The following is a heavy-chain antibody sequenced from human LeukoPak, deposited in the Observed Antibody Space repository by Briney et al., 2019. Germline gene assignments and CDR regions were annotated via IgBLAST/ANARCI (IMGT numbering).Heavy chain of an antibody. CDR1: GYTFTSYD. Sequence: GASVKVSCKASGYTFTSYDINWVRQATGQGLEWMGWMNPNSGNTGYVQKFQGRVTITRNTSISTAYMELSSLRSGDTAVYYCARRRSIAVAGTSNWFDPWGQGTLVTVSS. J-gene: IGHJ5*02. V-gene: IGHV1-8*03. CDR3: ARRRSIAVAGTSNWFDP. CDR2: MNPNSGNT. D-gene: IGHD6-19*01.